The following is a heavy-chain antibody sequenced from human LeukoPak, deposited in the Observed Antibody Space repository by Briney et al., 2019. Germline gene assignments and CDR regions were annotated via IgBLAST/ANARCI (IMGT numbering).Heavy chain of an antibody. CDR2: ISSSSSTI. Sequence: PGGSLRLSCAASGFTFSSYSMNWVRQAPGKGLEWVSYISSSSSTIYYADSVKGRFTISRDNAKNSPYLQMNSLRAEDTAVYYCARDRANDYGDYWGQGTLVTVSS. V-gene: IGHV3-48*01. J-gene: IGHJ4*02. CDR3: ARDRANDYGDY. CDR1: GFTFSSYS.